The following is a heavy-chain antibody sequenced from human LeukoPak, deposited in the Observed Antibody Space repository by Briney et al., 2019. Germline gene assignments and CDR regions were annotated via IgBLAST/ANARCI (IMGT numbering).Heavy chain of an antibody. CDR3: AKGGAVSSKSITLIRGTRKYYYYMDV. D-gene: IGHD3-10*01. Sequence: GGSLRLSCAASGFTVSSNYMSWVRQAPGKGLEWVSVIYSGGSTYYADSVKGRFTISRDNSKNTLYLQMNSLRAEDTAVYYCAKGGAVSSKSITLIRGTRKYYYYMDVWGKGTTVTISS. J-gene: IGHJ6*03. CDR2: IYSGGST. V-gene: IGHV3-66*01. CDR1: GFTVSSNY.